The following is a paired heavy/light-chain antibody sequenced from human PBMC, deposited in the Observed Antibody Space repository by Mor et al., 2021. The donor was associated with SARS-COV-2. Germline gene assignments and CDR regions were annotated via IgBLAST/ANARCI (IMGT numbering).Heavy chain of an antibody. D-gene: IGHD2-15*01. V-gene: IGHV3-30-3*01. CDR1: GFTFSSYA. CDR3: AREVGYCSGGSCYPLRTYGMDV. CDR2: ISYDGSNK. Sequence: QVQLVESGGGVVQPGRSLRLSCAASGFTFSSYAMHWVRQAPGKGLEWVAVISYDGSNKYYADSVKGRFTISRDNSKNTLYLQMNSLRAEDTAVYYCAREVGYCSGGSCYPLRTYGMDVWGQGTTVTVSS. J-gene: IGHJ6*02.
Light chain of an antibody. CDR3: QQYYSYPALT. CDR1: QGISSY. CDR2: AAS. V-gene: IGKV1-8*01. Sequence: AIRMTQSPSSFSASTGDRVTITCRASQGISSYLAWYQQKPGKAPKLLIYAASTLQSGVPSRFSGSGSGTDFTLTISCLQSEDFATYYCQQYYSYPALTFGGGTKVEIK. J-gene: IGKJ4*01.